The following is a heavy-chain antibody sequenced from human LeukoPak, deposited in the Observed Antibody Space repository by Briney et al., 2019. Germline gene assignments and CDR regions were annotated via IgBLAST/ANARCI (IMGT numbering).Heavy chain of an antibody. D-gene: IGHD1-26*01. J-gene: IGHJ4*02. CDR1: GYTFTGYY. V-gene: IGHV1-2*02. CDR3: AREGRERPHYCDY. Sequence: ASVKVSCKASGYTFTGYYMHWVRQAPGQGLEWMGWINPYSGYTKYAQKFQDRVTMTRDTSINTAYLELSSLRFDDTAVYYCAREGRERPHYCDYWGQGSLVAVSS. CDR2: INPYSGYT.